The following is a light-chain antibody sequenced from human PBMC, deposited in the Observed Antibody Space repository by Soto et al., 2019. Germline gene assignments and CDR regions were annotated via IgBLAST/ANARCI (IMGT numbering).Light chain of an antibody. CDR1: IDDVTAYYR. J-gene: IGLJ1*01. V-gene: IGLV2-18*02. CDR2: DVS. CDR3: CSYAGSNNYYL. Sequence: QSALTQPPSVSGSPGQSVTISCSGTIDDVTAYYRVSWYQQTPGTAPKLMIYDVSNRPSGVPDRFSGSRSGNTASLTISGLQAEDEGDYYCCSYAGSNNYYLFGPGTKVTVL.